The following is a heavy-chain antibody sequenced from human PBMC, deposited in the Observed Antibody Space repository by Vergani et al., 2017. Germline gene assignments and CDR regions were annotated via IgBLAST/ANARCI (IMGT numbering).Heavy chain of an antibody. Sequence: EVQLVESGGGLVQPGGSLRLSCAASGFTFSSYEMNWVRQAPGKGLEWVSYISSSGSTIYYADSVKGRFTISRDNAKNSLYLQMNSLRAEDTAVYYCASHRYYGDYFPDYWGQGTLVTVSS. J-gene: IGHJ4*02. D-gene: IGHD4-17*01. CDR3: ASHRYYGDYFPDY. V-gene: IGHV3-48*03. CDR2: ISSSGSTI. CDR1: GFTFSSYE.